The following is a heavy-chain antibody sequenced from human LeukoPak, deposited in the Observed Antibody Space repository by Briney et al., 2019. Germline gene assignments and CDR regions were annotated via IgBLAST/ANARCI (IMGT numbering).Heavy chain of an antibody. V-gene: IGHV3-23*01. CDR3: ARDRDYYDSSGYYLDY. Sequence: GGSLRLSCAASGFTFSSYAMSWVRQAPGKGLEWVSAISGSGGSTYYADSVKGRFTISRDNSKNTLYLQMNSLRAEDTALYYCARDRDYYDSSGYYLDYWGQGTLVTVSS. CDR2: ISGSGGST. CDR1: GFTFSSYA. J-gene: IGHJ4*02. D-gene: IGHD3-22*01.